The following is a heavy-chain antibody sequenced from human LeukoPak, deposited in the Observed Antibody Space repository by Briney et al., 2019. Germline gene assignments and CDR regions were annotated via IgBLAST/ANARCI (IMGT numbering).Heavy chain of an antibody. Sequence: MASETLSLTCTVAGGSISSYYWSWIRQPPGKGLEWIGYIYYSGSTNYNPSLKSRVTISVDTSKNQFSLKLSSVTAADTAVYYCASASSAVDSFHPWAQGTLVTVSS. CDR1: GGSISSYY. J-gene: IGHJ5*02. CDR2: IYYSGST. CDR3: ASASSAVDSFHP. D-gene: IGHD6-13*01. V-gene: IGHV4-59*01.